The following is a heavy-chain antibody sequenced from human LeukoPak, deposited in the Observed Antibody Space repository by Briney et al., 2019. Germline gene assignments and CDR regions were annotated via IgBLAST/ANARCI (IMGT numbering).Heavy chain of an antibody. CDR2: ISSSSSYI. CDR1: GFTFSSYS. CDR3: ARVAPHVDY. V-gene: IGHV3-21*01. Sequence: GGSLRLSCTASGFTFSSYSMNWVRQAPGKGLEWVSFISSSSSYIYYADSVKGRFTISRDNAKNSLYLQMNSLRAEDTAVYYCARVAPHVDYWGQGTLVTVSS. J-gene: IGHJ4*02.